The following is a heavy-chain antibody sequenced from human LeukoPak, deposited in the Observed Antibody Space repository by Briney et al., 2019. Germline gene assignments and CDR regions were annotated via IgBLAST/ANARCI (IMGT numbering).Heavy chain of an antibody. Sequence: ASVKVSCKVSGYTLTELSMHWVRQAPGKGLEWMGGFDPEDGETIYAQKFQGRVTMTEDTSTDTAYMELSSLRSEDTAVYYCATPGGLRLGGLSLYYYWGQGTLVTVSS. D-gene: IGHD3-16*02. V-gene: IGHV1-24*01. CDR3: ATPGGLRLGGLSLYYY. J-gene: IGHJ4*02. CDR1: GYTLTELS. CDR2: FDPEDGET.